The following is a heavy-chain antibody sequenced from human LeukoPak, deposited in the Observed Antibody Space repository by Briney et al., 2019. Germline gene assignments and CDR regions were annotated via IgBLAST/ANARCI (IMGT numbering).Heavy chain of an antibody. D-gene: IGHD5-18*01. Sequence: GGSLRLSRAASGFTFSTYDMSWVRQAPGKGLEWVSIISISGSSTYYADSVEGRFTISRENSKNTLYLQMNSLRAEDTAVYYCARDAAYSYPFDYWGQGTLVTVSS. J-gene: IGHJ4*02. CDR1: GFTFSTYD. V-gene: IGHV3-23*01. CDR2: ISISGSST. CDR3: ARDAAYSYPFDY.